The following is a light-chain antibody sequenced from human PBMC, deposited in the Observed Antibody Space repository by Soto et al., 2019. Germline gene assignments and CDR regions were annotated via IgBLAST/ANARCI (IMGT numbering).Light chain of an antibody. Sequence: QAVVTQESSLTVSPGGTVTLTCASSTGAVTSGYYPSWLQQKPGQAPRSLIYSTNYKHSWTPARFSGSLLGGKAALTLSGVQPEDEADYYCLLYYGGAQVFGGGTKVTVL. CDR1: TGAVTSGYY. CDR2: STN. J-gene: IGLJ2*01. V-gene: IGLV7-43*01. CDR3: LLYYGGAQV.